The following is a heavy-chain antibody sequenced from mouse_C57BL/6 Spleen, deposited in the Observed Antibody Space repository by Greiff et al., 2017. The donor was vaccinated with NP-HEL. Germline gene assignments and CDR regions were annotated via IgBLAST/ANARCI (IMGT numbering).Heavy chain of an antibody. J-gene: IGHJ2*01. V-gene: IGHV5-17*01. CDR2: ISSGSSTI. CDR3: ARTNYYGNFDY. CDR1: GFTFSDYG. D-gene: IGHD1-1*01. Sequence: EVKLVESGGGLVKPGASLKLSCAASGFTFSDYGMHWVRQAPEKGLEWVAYISSGSSTIYYADTVKGRFTISRDNAKNTLFLQMTSLRSEDTAMYYCARTNYYGNFDYWGQGTTLTVSS.